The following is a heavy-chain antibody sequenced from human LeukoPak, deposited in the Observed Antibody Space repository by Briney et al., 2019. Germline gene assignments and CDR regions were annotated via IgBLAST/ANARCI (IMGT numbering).Heavy chain of an antibody. CDR3: TRDPRRLDY. CDR1: GFTFSSYG. V-gene: IGHV3-30*03. J-gene: IGHJ4*02. CDR2: ISYDGSNK. Sequence: GGSLRLSCAASGFTFSSYGMHWVRQAPGKGLEWVAVISYDGSNKYCADSVKGRFTISRDNAKNSLYLQMNSLRAEDTAVYYCTRDPRRLDYWGQGTLVTVSS.